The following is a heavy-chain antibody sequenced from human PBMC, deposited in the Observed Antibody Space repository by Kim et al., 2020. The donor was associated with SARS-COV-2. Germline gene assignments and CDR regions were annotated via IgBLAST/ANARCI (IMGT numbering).Heavy chain of an antibody. D-gene: IGHD3-10*01. CDR3: ARDGQLWFGEGYYYYGTDV. Sequence: GGSLRLSCAASGFSFSSYWMSWVRQAPGKGLEWVANIKQDGSAKFYVDSVKGRFTISRDNAKNSLYLQMNSLRAEDTAVYYCARDGQLWFGEGYYYYGTDVWGQGTTVTVSS. J-gene: IGHJ6*02. CDR1: GFSFSSYW. V-gene: IGHV3-7*01. CDR2: IKQDGSAK.